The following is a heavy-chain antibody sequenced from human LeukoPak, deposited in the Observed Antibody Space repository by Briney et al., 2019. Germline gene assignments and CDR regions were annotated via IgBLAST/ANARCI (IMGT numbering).Heavy chain of an antibody. CDR1: GYTFTGYY. Sequence: ASVTLSCKASGYTFTGYYMHWVRQAPGQGIEWMGWINPYSGGSNYAQNFQGMFTLTRDTSISTAYIELSRLRSDDTAVYYCARGAIVVIPASAHFDYWGEGTRDPLSS. J-gene: IGHJ4*02. V-gene: IGHV1-2*02. D-gene: IGHD2-2*01. CDR2: INPYSGGS. CDR3: ARGAIVVIPASAHFDY.